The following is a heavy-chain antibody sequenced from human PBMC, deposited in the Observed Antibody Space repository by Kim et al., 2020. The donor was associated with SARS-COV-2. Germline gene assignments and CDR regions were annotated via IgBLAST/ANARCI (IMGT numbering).Heavy chain of an antibody. Sequence: SETLSLTCSVSGVSVTSTTHYWAWVHQSPARGLEWIGSSLYSGKTYTNPSLKSRVTISLDTTNNQFSLRLTSVTAADTAVYYCATLASTLYVFGSGSPYRTGPYYSSGVDVWGPGTTVTVS. D-gene: IGHD3-10*01. CDR2: SLYSGKT. V-gene: IGHV4-39*07. J-gene: IGHJ6*02. CDR3: ATLASTLYVFGSGSPYRTGPYYSSGVDV. CDR1: GVSVTSTTHY.